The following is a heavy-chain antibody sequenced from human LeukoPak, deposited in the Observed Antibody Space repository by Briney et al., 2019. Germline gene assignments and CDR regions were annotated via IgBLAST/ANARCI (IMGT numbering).Heavy chain of an antibody. Sequence: SETLSLTCAVYGGSFSGYYWSWIRQPPGKGLEWIGEINHSGSTNYNPSLKSRVTISVDTSKNQFSLKLSSVTAADTAVYYGARGRGYSYGYCPFDYWGQGTLVTVSS. CDR2: INHSGST. CDR1: GGSFSGYY. J-gene: IGHJ4*02. CDR3: ARGRGYSYGYCPFDY. V-gene: IGHV4-34*01. D-gene: IGHD5-18*01.